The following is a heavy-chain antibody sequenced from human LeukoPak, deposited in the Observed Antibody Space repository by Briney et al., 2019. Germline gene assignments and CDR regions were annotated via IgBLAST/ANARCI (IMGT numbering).Heavy chain of an antibody. J-gene: IGHJ4*02. CDR2: IYHSGST. CDR3: AMRWLYYGSGSYSPLDY. V-gene: IGHV4-4*02. CDR1: GGSISSSNW. D-gene: IGHD3-10*01. Sequence: SGTLSLTCAVSGGSISSSNWWSWVRQPPGKGLEWIGEIYHSGSTNYNPSLKSRVTISVDKSKNQFSLKLSSVTAADTAVYYCAMRWLYYGSGSYSPLDYWGQGTLVTVSS.